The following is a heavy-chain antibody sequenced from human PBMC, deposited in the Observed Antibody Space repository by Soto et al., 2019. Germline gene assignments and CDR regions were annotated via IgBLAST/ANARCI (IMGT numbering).Heavy chain of an antibody. Sequence: GESLKISCKGSGYSFTSYWIGWVRQMPGKGLEWMGIIYPGDSDTRYSPSFQGQVTISADKSISTAYLQWSSLKTEDTAVYYCTSDTARVYYGMDVWGQGTTVTVSS. CDR2: IYPGDSDT. V-gene: IGHV5-51*01. CDR1: GYSFTSYW. J-gene: IGHJ6*02. CDR3: TSDTARVYYGMDV. D-gene: IGHD5-18*01.